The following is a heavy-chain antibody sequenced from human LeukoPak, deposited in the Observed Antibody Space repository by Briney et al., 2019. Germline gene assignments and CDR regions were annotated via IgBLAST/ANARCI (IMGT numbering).Heavy chain of an antibody. V-gene: IGHV1-18*01. Sequence: ASVKVSCKASGYTFTSYGISWVQQAPGQGLEWMGWISAYNGNTNYAQKLQGRVTMTTDTSTSTAYMELRSLRSDDTAVYYCARDDAVPAAINFDYWGQGTLVTVSS. D-gene: IGHD2-2*01. CDR1: GYTFTSYG. CDR3: ARDDAVPAAINFDY. J-gene: IGHJ4*02. CDR2: ISAYNGNT.